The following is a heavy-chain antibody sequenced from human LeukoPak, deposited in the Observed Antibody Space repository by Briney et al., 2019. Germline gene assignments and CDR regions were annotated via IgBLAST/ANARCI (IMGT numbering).Heavy chain of an antibody. J-gene: IGHJ4*02. CDR1: GGSISSYY. D-gene: IGHD1-1*01. CDR3: ARVGDWNDLVY. V-gene: IGHV4-59*01. Sequence: SETLSLTCTVSGGSISSYYCNWIRQTPGKGLEWIGYILYSGTTTNYNPSLKSRVTISVDTSKNQFSLKLSSVTAADTAVYYCARVGDWNDLVYWGQGTLVTVSS. CDR2: ILYSGTTT.